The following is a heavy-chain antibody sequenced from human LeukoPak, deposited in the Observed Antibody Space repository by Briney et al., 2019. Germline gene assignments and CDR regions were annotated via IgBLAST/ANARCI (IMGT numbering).Heavy chain of an antibody. Sequence: SETLSLTCTVSGGSISSSSYYWGWIRQPPGKGLEWIGSIYYSGSTYYNPSLKSRVTISVDTSKSQFSLKLSSVTAADTAVYYCARDRDTTLVTLWFDPWGQGTLVTVSS. D-gene: IGHD4-23*01. CDR2: IYYSGST. V-gene: IGHV4-39*07. CDR1: GGSISSSSYY. J-gene: IGHJ5*02. CDR3: ARDRDTTLVTLWFDP.